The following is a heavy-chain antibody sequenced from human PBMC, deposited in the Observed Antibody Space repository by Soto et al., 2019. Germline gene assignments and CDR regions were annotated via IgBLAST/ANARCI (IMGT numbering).Heavy chain of an antibody. CDR1: GGTFSSYA. V-gene: IGHV1-69*13. CDR2: IIPIFGTA. D-gene: IGHD1-26*01. CDR3: ARGRIVGALST. J-gene: IGHJ6*02. Sequence: SLQVSCKASGGTFSSYAISWVRQAPGQGLEWMGGIIPIFGTANYAQKFQGRVTITADESTSTAYMELSSLRSEDTAVYYGARGRIVGALSTWGQATTVTGSS.